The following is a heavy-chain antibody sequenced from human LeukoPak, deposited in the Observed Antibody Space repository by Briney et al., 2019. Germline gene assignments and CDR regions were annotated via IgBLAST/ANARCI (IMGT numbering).Heavy chain of an antibody. D-gene: IGHD5-12*01. Sequence: GGSLRLSCAASGFTFSSYAMSWVRQAPGKGLEWVSAISGSGGSTYYADSVKGRFTISRDNSKTTLYLQMNSLRAEDTAVYYCAKDLRRSGGGYDFGGQGTLVTVSS. CDR1: GFTFSSYA. J-gene: IGHJ4*02. CDR2: ISGSGGST. V-gene: IGHV3-23*01. CDR3: AKDLRRSGGGYDF.